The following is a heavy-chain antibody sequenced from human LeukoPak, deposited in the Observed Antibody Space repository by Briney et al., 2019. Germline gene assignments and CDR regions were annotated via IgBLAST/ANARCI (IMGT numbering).Heavy chain of an antibody. CDR2: IKPDGSEK. V-gene: IGHV3-7*01. CDR3: SARDCGRSPRPY. Sequence: GGSLRLSCAASGLTFTDFCMNWVRQAPGRGLEWVANIKPDGSEKYYVDSVKGRFAISRDNAKNEVYLEMNSLRAEDTGVYYCSARDCGRSPRPYWGQGTLVSVSS. D-gene: IGHD2-21*01. J-gene: IGHJ4*02. CDR1: GLTFTDFC.